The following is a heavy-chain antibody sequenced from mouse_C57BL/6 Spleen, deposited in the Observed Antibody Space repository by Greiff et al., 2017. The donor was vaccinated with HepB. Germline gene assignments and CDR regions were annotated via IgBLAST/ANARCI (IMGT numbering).Heavy chain of an antibody. V-gene: IGHV1-74*01. CDR1: GYTFTSYW. CDR3: AIRSRYYDYDDYYAMDY. Sequence: QVQLQQPGAELVKPGASVKVSCKASGYTFTSYWMHWVKQRPGQGLEWIGRIHPSDSDTNYNQKFKGKATLTVDKSSSTAYMQLSSLTSEDSAVYYCAIRSRYYDYDDYYAMDYWGQGTSVTVSS. CDR2: IHPSDSDT. J-gene: IGHJ4*01. D-gene: IGHD2-4*01.